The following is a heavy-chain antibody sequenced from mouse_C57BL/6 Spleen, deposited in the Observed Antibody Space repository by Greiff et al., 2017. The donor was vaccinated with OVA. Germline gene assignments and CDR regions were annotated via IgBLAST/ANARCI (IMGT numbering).Heavy chain of an antibody. J-gene: IGHJ4*01. CDR2: IHPIGGST. V-gene: IGHV1-64*01. D-gene: IGHD1-1*01. Sequence: VKLRQPGAGLVRPGASVKLSCRASGSTFTSSWMPWVRRRPGQGLEWMGMIHPIGGSTNSNEKFKSKATLTVDKSSSTAYMQLSSLTSEDSAVYYCARGRITTVVAPYAMDYWGQGTSVTVSS. CDR3: ARGRITTVVAPYAMDY. CDR1: GSTFTSSW.